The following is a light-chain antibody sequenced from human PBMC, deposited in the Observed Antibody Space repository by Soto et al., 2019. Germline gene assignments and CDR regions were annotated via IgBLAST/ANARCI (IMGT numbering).Light chain of an antibody. CDR2: KVS. V-gene: IGKV1-5*03. CDR3: QQYTRYSWT. J-gene: IGKJ1*01. CDR1: PSISNC. Sequence: DIVVTEAPPIMTESVGDRVTITCLASPSISNCLAWYQQKPGTAPRRLIYKVSSLECGVPDRFSGSGSGTEFTLRISSLEPDDVGTYYCQQYTRYSWTFGQGTKVDIK.